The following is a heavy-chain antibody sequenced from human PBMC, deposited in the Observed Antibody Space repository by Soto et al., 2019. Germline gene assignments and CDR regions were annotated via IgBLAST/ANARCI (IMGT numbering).Heavy chain of an antibody. CDR3: AKGIDFGRGSLHYGYYGMDV. J-gene: IGHJ6*04. V-gene: IGHV3-30*18. D-gene: IGHD3-3*01. CDR1: GFTFSSYG. Sequence: PGGSLRLSCAASGFTFSSYGMHWVRQAPGKGLEWVAVISYDGSNKYYADSVKGRFTISRDNSKNTLYLQMNSLRAEDTAVYYCAKGIDFGRGSLHYGYYGMDVWGKGTTVTVAS. CDR2: ISYDGSNK.